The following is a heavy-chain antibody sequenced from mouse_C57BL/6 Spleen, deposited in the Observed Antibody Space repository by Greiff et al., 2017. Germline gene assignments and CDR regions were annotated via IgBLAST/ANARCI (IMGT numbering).Heavy chain of an antibody. J-gene: IGHJ2*01. D-gene: IGHD3-2*02. CDR3: TTWSLRLVGDY. V-gene: IGHV14-1*01. CDR2: IDPEDGDT. CDR1: GFNIKDYY. Sequence: EVQLQQSGAELVRPGASVKLSCTASGFNIKDYYMHWVKQRPEQGLEWIGRIDPEDGDTEYAPKFQGKATMTADTSSNTAYLQLSSLTSEDAAVYYCTTWSLRLVGDYWGQGTTLTVSS.